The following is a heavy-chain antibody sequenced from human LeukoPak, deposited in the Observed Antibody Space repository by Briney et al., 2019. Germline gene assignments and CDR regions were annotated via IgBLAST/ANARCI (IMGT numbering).Heavy chain of an antibody. CDR1: GGSFSDYS. Sequence: SETLSLTCAVYGGSFSDYSWNWIRQPPGKGLECIGEINHSGSTNYNPSLKSRVTISVDKSKNQFSLKLNSVTAADTAVYYCARLGEELGFDPWGQGTLVTVSS. CDR3: ARLGEELGFDP. CDR2: INHSGST. D-gene: IGHD2/OR15-2a*01. J-gene: IGHJ5*02. V-gene: IGHV4-34*01.